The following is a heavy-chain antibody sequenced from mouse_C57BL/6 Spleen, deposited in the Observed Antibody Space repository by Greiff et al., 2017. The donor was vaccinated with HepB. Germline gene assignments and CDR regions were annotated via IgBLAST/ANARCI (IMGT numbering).Heavy chain of an antibody. CDR1: GYTFTSYW. V-gene: IGHV1-53*01. D-gene: IGHD1-1*01. Sequence: QVQLQQPGTELVKPGASVKLSCKASGYTFTSYWMHWVKQRPGQGLEWIGNINPSNGGTNYNEKFKSKATLTVDKSSSTAYMQLSSLTSEDSAVHYCARYYYGSSYDWYFDVWGTGTTVTVSS. J-gene: IGHJ1*03. CDR3: ARYYYGSSYDWYFDV. CDR2: INPSNGGT.